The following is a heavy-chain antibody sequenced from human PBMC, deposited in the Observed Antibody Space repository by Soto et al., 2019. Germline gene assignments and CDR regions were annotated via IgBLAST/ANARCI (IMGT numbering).Heavy chain of an antibody. D-gene: IGHD3-10*01. CDR2: ISSSSSTI. Sequence: GGSLRLSCAASGFTFSSYSMNWVRQAPGKGLEWVSYISSSSSTIYYADSVKGRFTISRDNAKNSLYLQMNSLRAEDTAVYYCARDPRTSGNDYWGQGTLVTVSS. V-gene: IGHV3-48*01. CDR3: ARDPRTSGNDY. CDR1: GFTFSSYS. J-gene: IGHJ4*02.